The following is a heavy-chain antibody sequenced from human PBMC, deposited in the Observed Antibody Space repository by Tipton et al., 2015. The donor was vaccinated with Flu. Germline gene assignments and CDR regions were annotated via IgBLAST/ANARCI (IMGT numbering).Heavy chain of an antibody. CDR1: GYTFTSYW. J-gene: IGHJ2*01. V-gene: IGHV5-51*03. CDR2: IYPGDSDT. Sequence: VQLVQSGAELKKPGESLQISCKGSGYTFTSYWIGWVRQMPGNGLEWMGIIYPGDSDTRYSPSFQGQVTISADKSISTAYLQWSSLKASDTAMYYCARGPSRKNWYFDLWGRGTLVTVSS. CDR3: ARGPSRKNWYFDL. D-gene: IGHD1-14*01.